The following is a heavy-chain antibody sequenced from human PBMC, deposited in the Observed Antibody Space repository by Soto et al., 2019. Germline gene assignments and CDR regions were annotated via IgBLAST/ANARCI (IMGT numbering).Heavy chain of an antibody. V-gene: IGHV4-34*01. D-gene: IGHD4-4*01. J-gene: IGHJ4*02. CDR2: INHSGST. CDR3: ATQRRRYSKGCLNY. Sequence: PSETLPLTCAVYGGSFSGYYWSWIRQPPGKGLKWIGEINHSGSTNYNPSLKSRVTISVDTSKNQFSLKLSSVTAADTAVYYCATQRRRYSKGCLNYWGQGTLVTVSS. CDR1: GGSFSGYY.